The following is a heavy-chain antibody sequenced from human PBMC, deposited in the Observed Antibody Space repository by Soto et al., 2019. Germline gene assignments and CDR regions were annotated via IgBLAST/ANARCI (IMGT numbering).Heavy chain of an antibody. Sequence: SETLSLTCTVSCGSISSSSYYWGWIRQPPGKGLEWIGSIYYSGSTYYNPSLKSRVTISVDTSKNQFSLELSSVTAADTAVYYCARQLGYCSSTSCLYGMDVWGQGTTVTV. V-gene: IGHV4-39*01. CDR2: IYYSGST. CDR3: ARQLGYCSSTSCLYGMDV. D-gene: IGHD2-2*01. CDR1: CGSISSSSYY. J-gene: IGHJ6*02.